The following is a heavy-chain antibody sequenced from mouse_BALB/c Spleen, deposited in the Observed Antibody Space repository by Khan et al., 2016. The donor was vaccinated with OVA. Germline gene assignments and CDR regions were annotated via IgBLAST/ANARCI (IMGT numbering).Heavy chain of an antibody. Sequence: QVQLQQSGAELVRPGASVKLSCKTSGYIFTSYWIHWVKQGSGQGLEWIARIYPRTDNTYYNEKFKDKATLTADKSSSTAYMQLSSLTSDDSAVYYGVNVCANDSDFYCFDYWGQGTTLTVSA. CDR1: GYIFTSYW. CDR2: IYPRTDNT. J-gene: IGHJ2*01. V-gene: IGHV1S132*01. CDR3: VNVCANDSDFYCFDY. D-gene: IGHD2-3*01.